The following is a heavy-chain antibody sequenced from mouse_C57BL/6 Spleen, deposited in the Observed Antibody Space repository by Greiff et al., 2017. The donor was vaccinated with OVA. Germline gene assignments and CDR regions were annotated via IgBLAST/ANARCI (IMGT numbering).Heavy chain of an antibody. Sequence: DVMLVESGGDLVKPGGSLKLSCAASGFTFSSYGMSWVRQTPDKRLEWVATISSGGSYTYYPDSVKGRFTISRDNAKNTLYLQMSSLKSEDTAMYYCAREDLNDYVLYAMDYWGQGTSVTVSS. V-gene: IGHV5-6*02. CDR2: ISSGGSYT. CDR1: GFTFSSYG. D-gene: IGHD2-4*01. J-gene: IGHJ4*01. CDR3: AREDLNDYVLYAMDY.